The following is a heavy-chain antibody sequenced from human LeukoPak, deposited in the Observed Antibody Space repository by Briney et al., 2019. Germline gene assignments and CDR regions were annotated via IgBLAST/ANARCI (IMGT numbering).Heavy chain of an antibody. CDR1: GYTFTGYY. Sequence: ASVRVSCKASGYTFTGYYMHWVRQAPGQGLEWMGWINPNSGGTNYAQKFQGRVTMTRDTSISTAYMEPSRLRSDDTAVYYCARSPPPAGTWIAYYYYYMDVWGKGTTVTVSS. J-gene: IGHJ6*03. V-gene: IGHV1-2*02. D-gene: IGHD6-19*01. CDR2: INPNSGGT. CDR3: ARSPPPAGTWIAYYYYYMDV.